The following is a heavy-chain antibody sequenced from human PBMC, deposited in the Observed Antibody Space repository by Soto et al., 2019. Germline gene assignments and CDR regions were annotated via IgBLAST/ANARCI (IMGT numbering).Heavy chain of an antibody. V-gene: IGHV1-69*12. Sequence: QVQLVQSGAEVKKPGSSVKVSCKASGGTFSSYAISWVRQAPGQGLEWMGGIIPIFGTANYAQKFQGRVTFTGDESTSTAYMERSCLRSEDTAVYYWARESRYCRGGSCYFLPGIDYWGQGTLVTVSS. J-gene: IGHJ4*02. CDR2: IIPIFGTA. D-gene: IGHD2-15*01. CDR3: ARESRYCRGGSCYFLPGIDY. CDR1: GGTFSSYA.